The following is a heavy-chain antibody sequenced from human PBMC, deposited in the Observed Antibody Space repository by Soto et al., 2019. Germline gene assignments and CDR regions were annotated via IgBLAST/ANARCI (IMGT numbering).Heavy chain of an antibody. V-gene: IGHV4-59*01. CDR3: ARDTYDSSGYYYEY. D-gene: IGHD3-22*01. Sequence: PSETLSLPCTVSGGSISSYYWSWIRQPPGKGLEWIGYIYYSGSTNYNPSLKSRVTISVDTSKNQFSLKLSSVTAADTAVYYCARDTYDSSGYYYEYWGQGTLVTVSS. CDR2: IYYSGST. J-gene: IGHJ4*02. CDR1: GGSISSYY.